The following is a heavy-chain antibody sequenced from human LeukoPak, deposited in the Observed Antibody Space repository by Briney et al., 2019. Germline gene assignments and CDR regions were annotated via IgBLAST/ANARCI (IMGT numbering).Heavy chain of an antibody. V-gene: IGHV1-3*01. CDR3: ARVAPYPSLGIAVEEYFDY. CDR2: INAGNGNT. D-gene: IGHD2-15*01. J-gene: IGHJ4*02. Sequence: GASVKVSCKASGYTSTSYAMHWVRQAPGQRLEWMGWINAGNGNTKYSQKFQGRVTITRDTSASTAYMELSSLRSEDTAVYYCARVAPYPSLGIAVEEYFDYWGQGTLVTVSS. CDR1: GYTSTSYA.